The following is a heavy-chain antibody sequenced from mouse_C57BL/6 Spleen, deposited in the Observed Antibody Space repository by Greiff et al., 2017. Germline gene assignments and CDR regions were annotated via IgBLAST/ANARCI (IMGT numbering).Heavy chain of an antibody. J-gene: IGHJ2*01. CDR1: GFTFSSYT. D-gene: IGHD2-5*01. CDR3: ERGYSNYVDY. Sequence: EVKLMESGGGLVKPGGSLKLSCAASGFTFSSYTMSWVRQTPEKRLEWVATISGGGGNTYYPDSVKGRFTISRDNAKHTLYLQMSSLRSEDTALYYCERGYSNYVDYWGQGTTLTVSS. V-gene: IGHV5-9*01. CDR2: ISGGGGNT.